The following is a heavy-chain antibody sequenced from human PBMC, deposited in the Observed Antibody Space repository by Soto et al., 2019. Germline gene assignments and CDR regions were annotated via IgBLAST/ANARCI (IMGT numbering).Heavy chain of an antibody. J-gene: IGHJ5*02. CDR3: ARGMYKSGWNLDL. V-gene: IGHV4-61*01. Sequence: SETLSLTCPVSGGSVSSATYFWSWVRQPPGGGLEWIAYILHSGSSMYNPSLKSRVTISLSTSKTQFSLRLASVTAADTAVYYCARGMYKSGWNLDLWGQGIVVTVSS. CDR1: GGSVSSATYF. CDR2: ILHSGSS. D-gene: IGHD6-19*01.